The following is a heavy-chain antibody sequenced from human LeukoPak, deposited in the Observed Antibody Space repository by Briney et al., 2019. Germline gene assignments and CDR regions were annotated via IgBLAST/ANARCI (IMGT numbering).Heavy chain of an antibody. CDR1: GYTFTGYY. Sequence: ASVKVSCKASGYTFTGYYMHWVRQAPGQGLEWMGWINPNSGGTNYAQKFQGRVTMTRDTSTSTAYMELSRLRSDDTAVYYCARDWSGYRQNYNDYWGQGTLVTVSS. CDR2: INPNSGGT. CDR3: ARDWSGYRQNYNDY. V-gene: IGHV1-2*02. D-gene: IGHD3-3*01. J-gene: IGHJ4*02.